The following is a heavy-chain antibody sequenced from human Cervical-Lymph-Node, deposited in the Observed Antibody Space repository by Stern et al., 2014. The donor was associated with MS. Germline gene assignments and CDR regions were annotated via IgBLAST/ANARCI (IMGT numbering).Heavy chain of an antibody. V-gene: IGHV3-30*18. CDR1: GFTFSSYG. D-gene: IGHD2-2*01. Sequence: VQLVESGGGVVQPGRSLRLSCAASGFTFSSYGMHWVRQAPGKGLEWVAVISYDGSNKYYADSVKGRFTISRDNSKNTLYLQMNSLRAEDTAVYYCAKESGHQLLLRFAYWGQGTLVTVSS. J-gene: IGHJ4*02. CDR2: ISYDGSNK. CDR3: AKESGHQLLLRFAY.